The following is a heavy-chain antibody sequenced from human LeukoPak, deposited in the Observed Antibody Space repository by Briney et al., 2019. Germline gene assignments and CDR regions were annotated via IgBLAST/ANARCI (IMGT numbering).Heavy chain of an antibody. J-gene: IGHJ3*02. CDR2: INHSGST. D-gene: IGHD1-1*01. Sequence: PSETLSLTCAVYGGSFSGYYWSWIRQPPGKGLEWIGEINHSGSTNCKPSLKSRVTISVDTSKNQFSLKLSSVTAADTAVYYCARRTTGTHADAFDIWGQGTMVTVSS. V-gene: IGHV4-34*01. CDR1: GGSFSGYY. CDR3: ARRTTGTHADAFDI.